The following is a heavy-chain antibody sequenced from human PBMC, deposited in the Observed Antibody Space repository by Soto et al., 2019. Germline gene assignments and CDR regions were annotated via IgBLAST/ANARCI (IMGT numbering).Heavy chain of an antibody. CDR1: GGSISSNNW. D-gene: IGHD6-13*01. CDR2: IYHSGST. J-gene: IGHJ3*02. V-gene: IGHV4-4*02. Sequence: QVQLQESGPGLVKPSGTLSLICAVSGGSISSNNWWSWVRQPPGKGLEWIGEIYHSGSTNYNPSLKSRVTISVDKSKNQFSLKLSSVTAADTAVYYCARITIAAAGLDSFDIWGQGTMVTVSS. CDR3: ARITIAAAGLDSFDI.